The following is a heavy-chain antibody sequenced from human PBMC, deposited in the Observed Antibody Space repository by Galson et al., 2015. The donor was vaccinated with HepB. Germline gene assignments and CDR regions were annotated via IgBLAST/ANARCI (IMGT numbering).Heavy chain of an antibody. CDR1: GYSFTSYW. V-gene: IGHV5-51*01. Sequence: QSGAEVIKPGESLKISCKGSGYSFTSYWIGWVRQMPGKGLEWMGIIYPGDSDTRYSPSFQGQVTISADKSISTAYLQWSSLKASDTAMYYCARQDRYYDILTGYYMGWFDPWGQGTLVTVSS. D-gene: IGHD3-9*01. J-gene: IGHJ5*02. CDR3: ARQDRYYDILTGYYMGWFDP. CDR2: IYPGDSDT.